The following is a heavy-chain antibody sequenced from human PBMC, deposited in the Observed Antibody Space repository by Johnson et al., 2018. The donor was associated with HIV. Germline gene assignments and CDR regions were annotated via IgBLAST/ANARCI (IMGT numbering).Heavy chain of an antibody. CDR3: AKDRGYSSSWYHAFDI. J-gene: IGHJ3*02. Sequence: VQLVESGGGLVQSGGSLRLSCAASGFTFDDYAMHWVRQAPGKGLEWVSGISWNSGSIGYADSVKGRFTISRDNSKNTLYLQMSSLRAEDTAVYYCAKDRGYSSSWYHAFDIWGQGTMVTVSS. V-gene: IGHV3-9*01. CDR1: GFTFDDYA. CDR2: ISWNSGSI. D-gene: IGHD6-13*01.